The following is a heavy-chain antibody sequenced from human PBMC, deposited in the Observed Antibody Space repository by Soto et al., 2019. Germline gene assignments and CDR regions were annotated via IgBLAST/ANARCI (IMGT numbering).Heavy chain of an antibody. CDR1: VGSFSGYY. CDR3: ARVSGYYNNWFDP. V-gene: IGHV4-34*01. J-gene: IGHJ5*02. CDR2: INHSGST. D-gene: IGHD3-22*01. Sequence: ETLSLTCAVYVGSFSGYYWSWIRQPPGKGLEWIGEINHSGSTNYNPSLKSRVTISVDTSKNQFSLKLSSVTAADTAVYYCARVSGYYNNWFDPWGQGTLVTVSS.